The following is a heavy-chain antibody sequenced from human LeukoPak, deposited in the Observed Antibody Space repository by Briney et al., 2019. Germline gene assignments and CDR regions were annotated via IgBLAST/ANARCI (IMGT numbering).Heavy chain of an antibody. D-gene: IGHD3-9*01. CDR2: ISGYNGGT. V-gene: IGHV1-18*01. J-gene: IGHJ4*02. CDR3: ARDIAISQFDY. CDR1: GYAFSRHG. Sequence: GASVKVSCKASGYAFSRHGISWVRQPPGQGRGWVGWISGYNGGTDYAQKLQGRVTMTTDTSTSTAYMELKSLTSDDTAMYYCARDIAISQFDYWGQGTLVTVSS.